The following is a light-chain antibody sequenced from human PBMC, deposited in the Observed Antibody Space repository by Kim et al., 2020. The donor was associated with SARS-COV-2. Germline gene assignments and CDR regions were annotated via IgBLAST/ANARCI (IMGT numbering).Light chain of an antibody. CDR3: HQDYDIPYT. CDR1: QTVTTTS. J-gene: IGKJ2*01. V-gene: IGKV3D-7*01. CDR2: GAS. Sequence: SAGDRATLTCRASQTVTTTSFSWYQQNPGRPPRLLIYGASTRATGIPPRFMGSGSGTDFTLTISSLQPEDFAVYYCHQDYDIPYTFGRGTKLEI.